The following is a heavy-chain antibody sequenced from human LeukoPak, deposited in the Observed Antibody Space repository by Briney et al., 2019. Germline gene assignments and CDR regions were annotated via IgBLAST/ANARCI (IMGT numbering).Heavy chain of an antibody. CDR2: ISTFTGIT. CDR3: ARDSDYGGDGYGDWLVP. D-gene: IGHD2-21*01. V-gene: IGHV1-18*01. J-gene: IGHJ5*02. Sequence: ASVNVSCKASGYSFTSFGVSWVRQAPGQGLEWLGWISTFTGITHYAEKFQDRVRMTADTSTTTAYMELRSLRYDDTAVYYCARDSDYGGDGYGDWLVPWGQGTLVTVSS. CDR1: GYSFTSFG.